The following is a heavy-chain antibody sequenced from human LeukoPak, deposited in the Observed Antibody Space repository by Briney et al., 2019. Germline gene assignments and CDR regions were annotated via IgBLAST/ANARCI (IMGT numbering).Heavy chain of an antibody. CDR1: GGSFSCYY. CDR3: ASVPWSGATELDY. J-gene: IGHJ4*02. D-gene: IGHD1-26*01. Sequence: SETLSLTCAVYGGSFSCYYWSWIRPPPGKGLEWIGEINHSGSTNYNPSLKSRVTISVDTSKNQFSRKLSSVTAADTAVYYCASVPWSGATELDYWGQGTRVTVSS. CDR2: INHSGST. V-gene: IGHV4-34*01.